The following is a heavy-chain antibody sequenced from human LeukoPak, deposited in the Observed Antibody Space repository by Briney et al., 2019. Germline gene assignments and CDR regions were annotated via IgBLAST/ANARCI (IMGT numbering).Heavy chain of an antibody. V-gene: IGHV3-21*01. J-gene: IGHJ3*02. D-gene: IGHD1-26*01. Sequence: GGSLRLSCAASGFTFSSYNMNWVRQTPGQGLEWVSSITSGSSHIYYADSVKGRSTISRDNAKSSLYLQMNSLRAEDTAVYYCARDRDTWELLRLKAFDIWGQGTMVTVSS. CDR1: GFTFSSYN. CDR2: ITSGSSHI. CDR3: ARDRDTWELLRLKAFDI.